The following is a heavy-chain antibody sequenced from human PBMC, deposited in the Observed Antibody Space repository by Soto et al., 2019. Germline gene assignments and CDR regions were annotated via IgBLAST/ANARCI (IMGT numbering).Heavy chain of an antibody. D-gene: IGHD2-15*01. CDR3: ARGGCSGGSCYSGEDY. CDR2: INPNSGGT. J-gene: IGHJ4*02. V-gene: IGHV1-2*04. Sequence: QVQLVPSGAEVKKPGASVKVSCKASGYTFTGYYMHWVRQAPGQGLEWMGWINPNSGGTNYAQKFQGWVTMTRDTSISTAYMELSRLRSDDTAVYYCARGGCSGGSCYSGEDYWGQGTLVTVSS. CDR1: GYTFTGYY.